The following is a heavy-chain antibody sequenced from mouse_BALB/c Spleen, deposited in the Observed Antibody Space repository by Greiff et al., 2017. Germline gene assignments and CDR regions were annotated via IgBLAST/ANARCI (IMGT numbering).Heavy chain of an antibody. CDR3: ARKYYGNSYAMDY. D-gene: IGHD2-1*01. CDR1: GYTFTDYN. V-gene: IGHV1S29*02. CDR2: IYPYNGGT. Sequence: EVQLQQSGPELVKPGASVKISCKASGYTFTDYNMHWVKQSHGKSLEWIGYIYPYNGGTGYNQKFKSKATLTVDNSSSTAYMELRSLTSEDSAVYYCARKYYGNSYAMDYWGQGTSVTVSS. J-gene: IGHJ4*01.